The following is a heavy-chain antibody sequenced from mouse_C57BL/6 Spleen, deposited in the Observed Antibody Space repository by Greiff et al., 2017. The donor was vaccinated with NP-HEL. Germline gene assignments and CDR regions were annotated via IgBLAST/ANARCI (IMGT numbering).Heavy chain of an antibody. D-gene: IGHD3-2*02. CDR1: GYTFTSYW. CDR2: IDPSDSYT. V-gene: IGHV1-69*01. Sequence: QVQLQQPGAELVMPGASVKLSCKASGYTFTSYWMHWVKQRPGQGLEWIGEIDPSDSYTNYNQKFKGKSTLTVDKSSSTAYMQLSSLTSEDSAVYYCARGSSGRLAYGGQGTLVTVSA. J-gene: IGHJ3*01. CDR3: ARGSSGRLAY.